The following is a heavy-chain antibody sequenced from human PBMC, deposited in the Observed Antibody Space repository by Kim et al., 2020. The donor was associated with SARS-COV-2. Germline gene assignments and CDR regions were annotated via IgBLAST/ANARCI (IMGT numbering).Heavy chain of an antibody. Sequence: GGSLRLSCAASGFTFSSYAMHWVRQAPGKGLEWLAVISYDGINKYYADSVKGRFTISRDNSKNTLYLQMNSLRAEDTAVYYCSRDLGARFFDYYYGMDVWGQGTTVTVSS. CDR3: SRDLGARFFDYYYGMDV. CDR1: GFTFSSYA. V-gene: IGHV3-30*04. CDR2: ISYDGINK. D-gene: IGHD2-15*01. J-gene: IGHJ6*02.